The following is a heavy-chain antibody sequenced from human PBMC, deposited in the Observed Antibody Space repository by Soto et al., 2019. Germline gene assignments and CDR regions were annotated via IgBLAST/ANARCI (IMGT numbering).Heavy chain of an antibody. D-gene: IGHD2-8*01. Sequence: GXSVKVSCKASGDTLTNSYLHLVRQSPGQGLEGGGGINPNNGDTNNAQKFRGRVTMTRDTSNNTVYMGLTKLTFDDPAGYFCARMFVPTTNFAPGGRGTRDTV. J-gene: IGHJ4*02. CDR2: INPNNGDT. V-gene: IGHV1-2*02. CDR3: ARMFVPTTNFAP. CDR1: GDTLTNSY.